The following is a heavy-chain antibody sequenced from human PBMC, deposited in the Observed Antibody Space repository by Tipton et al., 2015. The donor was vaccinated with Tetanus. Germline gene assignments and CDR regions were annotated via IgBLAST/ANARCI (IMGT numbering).Heavy chain of an antibody. CDR3: AGVTAQRTELYFDH. Sequence: LRLSCVASGLSFSSYTMSWIRQPPGKGLEWIGYVYYTGSTNHNPSLKSRVTISMDRSKNQISLQLTSVTAADTAVYFCAGVTAQRTELYFDHWGQGTLVTVSS. D-gene: IGHD6-13*01. V-gene: IGHV4-59*01. CDR1: GLSFSSYT. CDR2: VYYTGST. J-gene: IGHJ4*02.